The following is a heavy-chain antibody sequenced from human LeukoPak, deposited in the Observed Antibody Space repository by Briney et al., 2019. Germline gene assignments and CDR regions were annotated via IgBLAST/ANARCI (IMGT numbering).Heavy chain of an antibody. CDR1: GGSISSYY. D-gene: IGHD3-10*01. CDR2: IYYSGST. CDR3: ARGAYGSGTPFDY. J-gene: IGHJ4*02. Sequence: PSETLSLTCTVSGGSISSYYWSWIRQPPGKGLEWIGYIYYSGSTNYNPSLKSRVTISVDTSKNQFSPKLSSVTAADTAVYYCARGAYGSGTPFDYWGQGTLVTVSS. V-gene: IGHV4-59*08.